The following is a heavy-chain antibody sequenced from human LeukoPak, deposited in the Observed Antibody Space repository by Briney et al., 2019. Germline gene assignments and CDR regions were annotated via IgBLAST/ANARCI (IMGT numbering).Heavy chain of an antibody. D-gene: IGHD3-9*01. V-gene: IGHV5-51*01. CDR3: ARLDYDILTGNPNWFDP. CDR2: IYPGDSDT. J-gene: IGHJ5*02. CDR1: GYSFTFYW. Sequence: GESLKISCKGSGYSFTFYWIGWVRQMPGKGPEWMGIIYPGDSDTRYSPSFQGQVTISADKSISTAYLQWSSLKASDTAMYYCARLDYDILTGNPNWFDPWGQGTLVTVSS.